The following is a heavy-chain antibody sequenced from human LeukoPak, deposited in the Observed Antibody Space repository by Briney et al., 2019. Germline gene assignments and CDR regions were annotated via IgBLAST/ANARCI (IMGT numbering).Heavy chain of an antibody. CDR1: GFTFSSYA. J-gene: IGHJ6*02. V-gene: IGHV3-23*01. CDR3: ATLVGSSGQPYGMDV. Sequence: PGGSLRLSCAASGFTFSSYAMSWVRQAPGKGLEWVSAISGSGVSTYYADSVKGRFTISRDNSKNTLYLQMNSLRAEDTALFYCATLVGSSGQPYGMDVWGQGTTVTVSS. CDR2: ISGSGVST. D-gene: IGHD3-22*01.